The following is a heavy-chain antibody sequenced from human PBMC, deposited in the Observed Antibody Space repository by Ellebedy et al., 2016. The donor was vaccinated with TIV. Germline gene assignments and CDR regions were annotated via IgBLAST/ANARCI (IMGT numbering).Heavy chain of an antibody. J-gene: IGHJ4*02. V-gene: IGHV4-30-4*01. Sequence: SETLSLXXAVSGFSINNYAYHWGWIRQPPGEGLEWIGYRAPTGETAYSPSLRSRLTISADISKNQVSLRLTSVTAADTAVYYCIGVQTGTSKYDSWGQGILVTVSS. CDR3: IGVQTGTSKYDS. CDR1: GFSINNYAYH. D-gene: IGHD1/OR15-1a*01. CDR2: RAPTGET.